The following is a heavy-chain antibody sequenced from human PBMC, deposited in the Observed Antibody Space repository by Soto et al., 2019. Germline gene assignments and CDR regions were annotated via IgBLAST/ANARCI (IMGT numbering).Heavy chain of an antibody. CDR1: GGSISSYY. D-gene: IGHD6-6*01. V-gene: IGHV4-59*01. J-gene: IGHJ6*02. CDR3: GRVLSIAARLGERYYLHGKEG. Sequence: SETLSLTCTVSGGSISSYYWSWIRQPPGKGLEWIGYIYYSGSTNYNPSLKSRVTISVDTSKNQFSLKLSSVTAADTAVYYCGRVLSIAARLGERYYLHGKEGRGQGTKVTVSS. CDR2: IYYSGST.